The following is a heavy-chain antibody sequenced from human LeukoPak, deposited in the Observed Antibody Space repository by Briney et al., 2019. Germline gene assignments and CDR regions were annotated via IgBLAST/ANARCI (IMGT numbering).Heavy chain of an antibody. CDR2: INDSGNT. Sequence: PSETLSLTCTVSGGSISNYVWSWIRQPPGKGLEWIGYINDSGNTKYNPSLESRVTISVDTSKNQFSLKLSSVTAADTAVYYCASQQDSGVSLAYWFDPWGQGTLVTVSS. CDR1: GGSISNYV. CDR3: ASQQDSGVSLAYWFDP. J-gene: IGHJ5*02. V-gene: IGHV4-59*08. D-gene: IGHD6-19*01.